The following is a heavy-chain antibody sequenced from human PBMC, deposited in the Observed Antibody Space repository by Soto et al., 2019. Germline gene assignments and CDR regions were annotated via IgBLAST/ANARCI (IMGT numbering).Heavy chain of an antibody. V-gene: IGHV1-18*01. CDR1: GYTFTSYG. D-gene: IGHD3-16*01. CDR2: ISAYNGNT. CDR3: ARGGYYDNSWGKLSHYGLDV. J-gene: IGHJ6*02. Sequence: ASVKVSCKASGYTFTSYGIICVPQAHGQGLEWMGWISAYNGNTIYAQKIQGRVTLTTDTSTRTVHMEVRGLKSDDTAVYYCARGGYYDNSWGKLSHYGLDVWGQGTSVTVSS.